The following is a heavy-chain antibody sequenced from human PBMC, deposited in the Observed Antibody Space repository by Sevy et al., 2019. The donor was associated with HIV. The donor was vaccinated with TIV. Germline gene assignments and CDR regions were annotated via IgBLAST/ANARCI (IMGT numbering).Heavy chain of an antibody. V-gene: IGHV3-49*03. CDR2: IRSKAYGGTT. J-gene: IGHJ4*02. CDR3: TRGKYSSSSWRWYYFDY. Sequence: GGSLRLSCTGAGFTFGDYAMSWFRQAPGKGLEWVGFIRSKAYGGTTEYAASVKGRFTISRDDSKTIAYLQMNSLKTEDTAVYYCTRGKYSSSSWRWYYFDYWGQGTLVTVSS. CDR1: GFTFGDYA. D-gene: IGHD6-6*01.